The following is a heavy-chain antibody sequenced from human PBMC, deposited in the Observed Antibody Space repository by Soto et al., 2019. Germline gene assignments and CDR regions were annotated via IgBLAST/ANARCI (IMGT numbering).Heavy chain of an antibody. CDR2: VNPNSGNT. V-gene: IGHV1-8*01. Sequence: ASVKVSCKASGYTSTSYDINWVRQATGQGLEWMGWVNPNSGNTGYAQKFQGRVTMTRNTSISTAYMELSSLRSEDTAVYYCASGYIWGSYRYPSDAFDIWGQGTMVTVSS. CDR1: GYTSTSYD. CDR3: ASGYIWGSYRYPSDAFDI. J-gene: IGHJ3*02. D-gene: IGHD3-16*02.